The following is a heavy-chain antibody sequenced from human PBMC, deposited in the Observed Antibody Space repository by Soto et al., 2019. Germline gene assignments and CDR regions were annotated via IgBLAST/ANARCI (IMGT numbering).Heavy chain of an antibody. Sequence: QVQLQESGPGLVKPSQTLSLTCTVSGGSISSGGYYWSWIRQHPGKGLEWIGYIYYSGSTYYNPSLKSRVTISVDTSKNQFSLKLSSVTAADTAVYYCARDGVDSSGYPLHFDYWGQGTLVTVSS. CDR1: GGSISSGGYY. CDR2: IYYSGST. CDR3: ARDGVDSSGYPLHFDY. D-gene: IGHD3-22*01. J-gene: IGHJ4*02. V-gene: IGHV4-31*03.